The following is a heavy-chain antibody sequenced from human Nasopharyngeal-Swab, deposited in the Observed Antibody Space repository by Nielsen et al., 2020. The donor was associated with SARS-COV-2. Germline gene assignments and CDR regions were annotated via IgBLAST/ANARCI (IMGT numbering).Heavy chain of an antibody. CDR3: AKTRGSGSYPYFDY. D-gene: IGHD1-26*01. Sequence: GESLKISCAASGFTFSSYWMSWVRQAPGKGLEWVANIKQDGSEKYYVDSVKGRFTISRDNAKNSLYLQMNSLRAEDTAVYYCAKTRGSGSYPYFDYWGQGTLATVSS. J-gene: IGHJ4*02. CDR1: GFTFSSYW. V-gene: IGHV3-7*01. CDR2: IKQDGSEK.